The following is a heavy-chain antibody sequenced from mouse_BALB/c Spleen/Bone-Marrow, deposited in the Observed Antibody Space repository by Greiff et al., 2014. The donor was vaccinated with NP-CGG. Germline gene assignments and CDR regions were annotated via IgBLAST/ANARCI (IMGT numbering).Heavy chain of an antibody. CDR3: AREGYYGSPFAY. V-gene: IGHV1-7*01. CDR1: GYTFTSYW. J-gene: IGHJ3*01. D-gene: IGHD1-1*01. Sequence: QVQLQQSGAELAKPGASVKMSCKASGYTFTSYWMHWVKQRPGQGLEWIGYINPSTGYTEYNQKFKYKATLTADKSSSTAYRQLSSLTSEDSAVYYCAREGYYGSPFAYWGQGTLVTVSA. CDR2: INPSTGYT.